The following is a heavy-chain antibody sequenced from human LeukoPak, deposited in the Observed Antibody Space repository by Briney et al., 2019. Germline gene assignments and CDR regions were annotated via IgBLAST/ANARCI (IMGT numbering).Heavy chain of an antibody. CDR2: IYYSGST. CDR1: GGSISSYY. J-gene: IGHJ4*02. D-gene: IGHD4-17*01. V-gene: IGHV4-59*01. Sequence: SETLSLTCTVSGGSISSYYWSWIRQPPGKGLEWIGYIYYSGSTNYNPSLKSRVTISVDTSKNQFSLKLSSVTAADTAVYYCARLYGDYSTYFDYWGQGTLVAVSS. CDR3: ARLYGDYSTYFDY.